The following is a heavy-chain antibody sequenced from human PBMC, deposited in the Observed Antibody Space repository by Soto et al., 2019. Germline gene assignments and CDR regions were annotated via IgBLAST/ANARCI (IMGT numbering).Heavy chain of an antibody. CDR3: TRDRVLPEY. V-gene: IGHV3-49*05. CDR1: GFTCGDYS. J-gene: IGHJ4*02. D-gene: IGHD3-10*01. CDR2: IRNIASGGTA. Sequence: KAGGSLRLSCSASGFTCGDYSMTWLRQAPGKGLEWVSFIRNIASGGTAEYAASVRGRFTISRDDSNSIAYLQMNSLRAEDTAMYYCTRDRVLPEYWSQGTLVTVSS.